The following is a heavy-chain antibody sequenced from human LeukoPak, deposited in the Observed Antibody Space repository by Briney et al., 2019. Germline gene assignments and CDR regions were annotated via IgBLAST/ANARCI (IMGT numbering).Heavy chain of an antibody. J-gene: IGHJ4*02. CDR1: GYTFTGYY. Sequence: GASVKVSCKASGYTFTGYYMHWVRQAPGQGLEWMGWINPNSGGTNYAQKFQGRVTMTRDTSISTAYMELSRLRSDDTAVYYCARGPSSGYGEHFDYWGQGTLVTVPS. D-gene: IGHD5-12*01. V-gene: IGHV1-2*02. CDR3: ARGPSSGYGEHFDY. CDR2: INPNSGGT.